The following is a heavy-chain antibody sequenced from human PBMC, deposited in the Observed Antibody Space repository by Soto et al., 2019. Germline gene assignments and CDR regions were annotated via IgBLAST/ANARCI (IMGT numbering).Heavy chain of an antibody. CDR1: GGSISSYF. D-gene: IGHD6-13*01. V-gene: IGHV4-59*01. Sequence: SETLSLTCTVSGGSISSYFYIWVRQPPGKGLEWIGSVYYTGTTDYNPSLKSRVTISVDTSKTQFSLNLRSVTAADTAVYYCTRDLAAVPRAFDYWGRGTLVTVSS. CDR2: VYYTGTT. J-gene: IGHJ4*02. CDR3: TRDLAAVPRAFDY.